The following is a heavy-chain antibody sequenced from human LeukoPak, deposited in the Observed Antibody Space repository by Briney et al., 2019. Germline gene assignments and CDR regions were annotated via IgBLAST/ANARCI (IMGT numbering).Heavy chain of an antibody. CDR2: IYYSGST. Sequence: SETLSLTCTVSGGSISSSSYYWGWIRQPPGKGLEWIGSIYYSGSTYYNPSLNSRVTISVDTSKNQFSLKLSSVTAADTAVYYCARHLSGWPPRVTLPFDYWGQGTPVTVSS. J-gene: IGHJ4*02. V-gene: IGHV4-39*01. CDR1: GGSISSSSYY. D-gene: IGHD6-19*01. CDR3: ARHLSGWPPRVTLPFDY.